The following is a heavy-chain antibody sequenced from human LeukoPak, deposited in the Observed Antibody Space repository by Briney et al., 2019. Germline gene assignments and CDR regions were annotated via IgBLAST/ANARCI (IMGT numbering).Heavy chain of an antibody. D-gene: IGHD3-10*02. Sequence: GGSLRLSCAASGFTFSSYEMNWVRQAPGKGLEWVSYISSSGSTIYYADSVKGRFTISRDNAKNSLHLQTNSLRAEDTAVYYCAELGITMIGGVWGKGTTVTISS. CDR2: ISSSGSTI. CDR3: AELGITMIGGV. J-gene: IGHJ6*04. V-gene: IGHV3-48*03. CDR1: GFTFSSYE.